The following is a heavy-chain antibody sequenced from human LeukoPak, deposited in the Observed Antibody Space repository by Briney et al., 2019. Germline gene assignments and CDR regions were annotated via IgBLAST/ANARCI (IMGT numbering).Heavy chain of an antibody. CDR3: ARGLEYYGSGSYYPLDY. Sequence: SETLSLTCTVSGGSISSGSYYWSWIRQPAGKGLEWIGRIYTSGSTNYNPSLKGRVTISVDTSKNQFSLKLSSVTAADTAVYYCARGLEYYGSGSYYPLDYWGQGTLVTVSS. D-gene: IGHD3-10*01. CDR2: IYTSGST. J-gene: IGHJ4*02. CDR1: GGSISSGSYY. V-gene: IGHV4-61*02.